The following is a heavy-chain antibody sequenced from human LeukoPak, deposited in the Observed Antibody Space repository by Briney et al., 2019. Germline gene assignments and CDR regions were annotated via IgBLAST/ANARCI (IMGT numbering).Heavy chain of an antibody. J-gene: IGHJ4*02. CDR1: GLIFETYG. D-gene: IGHD5-18*01. Sequence: PGGSLRLSCEVSGLIFETYGMHWVRQAPGKGLEWVGVISKNGSNTYYGDPVKGRFTISSDNSNNTLSLQMNGLTTEDTGVYFCVKGRRGSSYVHYFDSWGQGTLVTVSS. CDR2: ISKNGSNT. CDR3: VKGRRGSSYVHYFDS. V-gene: IGHV3-30*18.